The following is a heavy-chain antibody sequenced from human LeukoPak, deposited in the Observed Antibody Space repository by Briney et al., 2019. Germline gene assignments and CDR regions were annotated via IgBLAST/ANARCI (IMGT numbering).Heavy chain of an antibody. CDR3: ARGPNYYESCSYHRPNYGLEV. Sequence: ASVKVSCKASGYTFTDHYIHWVRQAPGQGLEWMGWLNPNSGSTLYAQTFKGRFTFTRDRSINTAYIEMSSPKSDDTAVYFCARGPNYYESCSYHRPNYGLEVWGQGTTVTVSS. CDR1: GYTFTDHY. CDR2: LNPNSGST. V-gene: IGHV1-2*02. D-gene: IGHD3-10*01. J-gene: IGHJ6*02.